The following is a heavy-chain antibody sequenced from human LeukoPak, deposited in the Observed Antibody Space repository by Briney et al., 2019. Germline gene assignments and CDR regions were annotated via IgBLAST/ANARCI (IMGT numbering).Heavy chain of an antibody. J-gene: IGHJ5*02. D-gene: IGHD6-13*01. CDR2: ISYDGSNK. V-gene: IGHV3-30*04. CDR1: GFTFSSYA. Sequence: GGSLRLSCAASGFTFSSYAMHWVRQAPGKGLEWVAVISYDGSNKYYADSVKGRFTISRDNSKNTLYLQMNSLRAEDTAVYYCAKQKQQLVLFANWFDPWGQGTLVTVSS. CDR3: AKQKQQLVLFANWFDP.